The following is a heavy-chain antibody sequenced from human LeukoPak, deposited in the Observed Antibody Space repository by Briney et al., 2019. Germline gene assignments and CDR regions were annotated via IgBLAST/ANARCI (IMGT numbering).Heavy chain of an antibody. D-gene: IGHD2-2*02. J-gene: IGHJ6*02. CDR3: ARDGHCSSTSCYMKYYYYGMDV. CDR1: GYTFTSYG. CDR2: ISAYNGNT. V-gene: IGHV1-18*01. Sequence: ASVKVSCKASGYTFTSYGISWVRQAPGQGLEWMGWISAYNGNTNYAQKLQGRVTMTTDTSTSTAYMELSSLRSEDTAVYYCARDGHCSSTSCYMKYYYYGMDVWGQGTTVTVSS.